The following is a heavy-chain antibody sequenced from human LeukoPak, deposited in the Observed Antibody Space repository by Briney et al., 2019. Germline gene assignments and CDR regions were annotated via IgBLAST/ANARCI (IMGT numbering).Heavy chain of an antibody. Sequence: ASVKVSCKASGYTFTSYGISWVRQAPGQGLEWMGWISAYNANTNYVQKLQGRVTMTTDTSTSTAYMELRSLRSDDTAVYYCARSPKGEGYDYVWGTYPPWFDYWGQGTLVTVSS. CDR1: GYTFTSYG. D-gene: IGHD3-16*02. CDR3: ARSPKGEGYDYVWGTYPPWFDY. CDR2: ISAYNANT. V-gene: IGHV1-18*01. J-gene: IGHJ4*02.